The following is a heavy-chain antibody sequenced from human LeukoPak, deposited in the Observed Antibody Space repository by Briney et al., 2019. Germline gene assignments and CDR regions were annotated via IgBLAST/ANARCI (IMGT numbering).Heavy chain of an antibody. CDR2: IYYSGST. D-gene: IGHD3-22*01. CDR1: GGSISSYY. J-gene: IGHJ4*02. CDR3: ASYSYYYDSSGYFDY. Sequence: SETPSLTCTVSGGSISSYYWSWIRQPPGKGLEWIGYIYYSGSTNYNPSLKSRVTISVDTSKNQFSLKLSSVTAADTAVYYCASYSYYYDSSGYFDYWGQGTLVTVSS. V-gene: IGHV4-59*01.